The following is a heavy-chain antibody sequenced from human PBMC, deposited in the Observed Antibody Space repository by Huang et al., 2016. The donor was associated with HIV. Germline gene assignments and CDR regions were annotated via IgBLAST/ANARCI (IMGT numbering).Heavy chain of an antibody. CDR2: SRKDGRKK. CDR1: GFILSNYG. D-gene: IGHD3-22*01. J-gene: IGHJ4*02. V-gene: IGHV3-33*04. CDR3: VRGDYYDSSGYHPGYFDY. Sequence: VQLIESGGGVVQPGKSLRLSCATSGFILSNYGMHWVRQAPGKGLKWGAFSRKDGRKKNDADSVRGRFPVGRDNGNKTLFLQMRSLGVDDTAVYYCVRGDYYDSSGYHPGYFDYWGQGILVTVSS.